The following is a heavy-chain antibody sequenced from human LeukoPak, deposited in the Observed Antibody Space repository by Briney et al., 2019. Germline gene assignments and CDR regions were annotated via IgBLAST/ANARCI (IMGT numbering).Heavy chain of an antibody. CDR1: GGSISSYY. Sequence: SETLSLTCTVSGGSISSYYWSWIRQPPGKGLEWIGYIYYSGSTNYNPSLKSRVTISVDTSKNQFSLKLSSVTAADTAVYYCARLMATRDYYGMDVWGQGTTVTVSS. V-gene: IGHV4-59*08. CDR2: IYYSGST. D-gene: IGHD5-24*01. J-gene: IGHJ6*02. CDR3: ARLMATRDYYGMDV.